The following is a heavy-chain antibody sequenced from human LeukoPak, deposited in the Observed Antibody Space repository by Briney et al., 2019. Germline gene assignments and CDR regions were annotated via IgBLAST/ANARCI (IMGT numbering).Heavy chain of an antibody. D-gene: IGHD1-26*01. CDR3: ARHRTGDTKVFDY. Sequence: PSETLSLTCTVSGDSISGFYWSWIRQPPGKGLEWIGQIYYSGIASYNPSLKSRVTISVDTSKNQFSLKLSSVTAADTALYFCARHRTGDTKVFDYWGQGALVTVSS. CDR1: GDSISGFY. J-gene: IGHJ4*02. CDR2: IYYSGIA. V-gene: IGHV4-59*08.